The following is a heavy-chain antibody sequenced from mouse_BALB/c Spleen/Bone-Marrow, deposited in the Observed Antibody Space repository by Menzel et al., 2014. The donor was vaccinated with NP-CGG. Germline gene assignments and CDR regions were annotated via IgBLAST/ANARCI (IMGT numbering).Heavy chain of an antibody. CDR2: ILPGSGST. CDR1: GYTFGSYW. D-gene: IGHD2-1*01. V-gene: IGHV1-9*01. Sequence: VKVVESGAELMKPGASMKISCKATGYTFGSYWTEWVKQRPGHGLEWIGEILPGSGSTSYNEQFKGKATFTADASSSTAYMELSSLTSEDSAVYYCARFYYGNPTGYFDYWGQGTTLTVSS. J-gene: IGHJ2*01. CDR3: ARFYYGNPTGYFDY.